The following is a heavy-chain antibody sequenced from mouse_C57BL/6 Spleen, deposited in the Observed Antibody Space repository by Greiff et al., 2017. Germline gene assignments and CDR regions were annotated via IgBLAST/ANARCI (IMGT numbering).Heavy chain of an antibody. Sequence: EVHLVESGGGLVKPGGSLKLSCAASGFTFSDYGMHWVRQAPEKGLEWVAYISSGSSTIYYADTVKGRFTISRDNAKNTLFLQMTSLRSEDTAMYYCARDVWEGYFDVWGTGTTVTVSS. D-gene: IGHD4-1*01. V-gene: IGHV5-17*01. CDR1: GFTFSDYG. CDR3: ARDVWEGYFDV. CDR2: ISSGSSTI. J-gene: IGHJ1*03.